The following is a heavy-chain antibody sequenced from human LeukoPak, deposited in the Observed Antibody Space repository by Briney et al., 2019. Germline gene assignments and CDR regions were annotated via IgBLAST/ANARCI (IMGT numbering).Heavy chain of an antibody. CDR2: TRNKANSYTT. CDR3: ASSSETHGDS. CDR1: GFTFSDHY. V-gene: IGHV3-72*01. J-gene: IGHJ4*02. D-gene: IGHD6-6*01. Sequence: GGSLRLSCAASGFTFSDHYMDWVRQAPGKGLEWVGRTRNKANSYTTEYAASVKGRFTISRDDSKNSLYLQMNSLKTEDTAVYYCASSSETHGDSWGQGTLVTVSS.